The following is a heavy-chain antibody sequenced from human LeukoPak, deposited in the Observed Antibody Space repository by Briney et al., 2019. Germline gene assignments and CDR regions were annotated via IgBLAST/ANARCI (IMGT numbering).Heavy chain of an antibody. CDR1: GFSFSGHW. CDR2: TVSRGTT. J-gene: IGHJ5*02. Sequence: GGSLRLSCTASGFSFSGHWMHWVRQAPGKGLEWVSSTVSRGTTQYADSVKGRFTVSRDTSKNTLYLQMNSLRADDTAVYYCAKCSTSAYTTGWCNWIDPWGQGTLVTVSS. CDR3: AKCSTSAYTTGWCNWIDP. D-gene: IGHD6-19*01. V-gene: IGHV3-69-1*01.